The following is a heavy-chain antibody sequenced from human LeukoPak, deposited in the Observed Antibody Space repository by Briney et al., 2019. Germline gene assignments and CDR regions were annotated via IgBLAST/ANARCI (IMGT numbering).Heavy chain of an antibody. CDR3: ARDWQFVRYSCDY. CDR2: ISSTSSYI. CDR1: GFTFSGYR. Sequence: GGSLRLSCAASGFTFSGYRMNWVRQAPGKGLEWVSSISSTSSYIYYADSVKGRFTISRYNAKNSLYLQMNSLGAEDTAVYYCARDWQFVRYSCDYWGQGTLVTVSS. V-gene: IGHV3-21*01. J-gene: IGHJ4*02. D-gene: IGHD2-15*01.